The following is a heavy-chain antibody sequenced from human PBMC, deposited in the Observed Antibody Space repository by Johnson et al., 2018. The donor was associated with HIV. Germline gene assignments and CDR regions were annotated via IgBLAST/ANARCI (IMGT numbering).Heavy chain of an antibody. V-gene: IGHV3-74*01. J-gene: IGHJ3*02. Sequence: VQLVESGGGLVQPGGSLRLSCAASGFTFSTYWMHWVRQVPGKGLMWVSRINNDGSSTNYADSVKGRFTISRDNAKNTLYLQMHSLRAEDTAMYYCAKDTEIAARDDAFDIWGLGTMVTVSS. CDR1: GFTFSTYW. CDR3: AKDTEIAARDDAFDI. D-gene: IGHD6-6*01. CDR2: INNDGSST.